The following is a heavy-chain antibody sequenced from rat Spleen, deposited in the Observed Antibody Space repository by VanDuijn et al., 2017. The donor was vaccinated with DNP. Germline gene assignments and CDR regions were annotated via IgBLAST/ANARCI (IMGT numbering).Heavy chain of an antibody. CDR3: ARGNDDYFPNWYFDF. J-gene: IGHJ1*01. D-gene: IGHD1-12*03. CDR1: GYSITSNY. Sequence: EVQLQESGPGLVKPSQSLSLTCSVTGYSITSNYWGWIRKFPGNKMEWIGHINYSGSTSYNPSLKSRISITRDTSKNQFFLQLRSVTTEDTATYYCARGNDDYFPNWYFDFWGPGTMVTVSS. V-gene: IGHV3-1*01. CDR2: INYSGST.